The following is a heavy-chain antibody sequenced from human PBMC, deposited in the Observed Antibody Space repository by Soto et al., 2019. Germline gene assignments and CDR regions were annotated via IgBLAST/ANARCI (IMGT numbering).Heavy chain of an antibody. CDR2: VSGGGGTV. Sequence: EVQVVESGGGLVQPGGSLRLSCAASGFPFSSFEMNWVRQAPGKGLGWLSYVSGGGGTVYYADSVKGRFTISRDNAKISLYRQMCSLRDGDTGVYFFVGGGLSYFDYWGQGALVTVSS. CDR1: GFPFSSFE. CDR3: VGGGLSYFDY. J-gene: IGHJ4*02. D-gene: IGHD3-16*01. V-gene: IGHV3-48*03.